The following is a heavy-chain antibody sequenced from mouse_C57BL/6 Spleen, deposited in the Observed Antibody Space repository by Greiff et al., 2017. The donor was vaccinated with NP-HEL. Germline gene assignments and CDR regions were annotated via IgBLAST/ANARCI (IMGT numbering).Heavy chain of an antibody. CDR3: ARGGLRPRDYFDY. V-gene: IGHV1-55*01. Sequence: QVQLQQPGAELVKPGASVKMSCKASGYTFTSYWITWVKQRPGQGLEWIGDIYPGRGSTNYNEKFKSKATLTVDTSSSTAYMQLSSLTSEDSAVYYCARGGLRPRDYFDYWGQGTTLTVSS. J-gene: IGHJ2*01. D-gene: IGHD2-4*01. CDR1: GYTFTSYW. CDR2: IYPGRGST.